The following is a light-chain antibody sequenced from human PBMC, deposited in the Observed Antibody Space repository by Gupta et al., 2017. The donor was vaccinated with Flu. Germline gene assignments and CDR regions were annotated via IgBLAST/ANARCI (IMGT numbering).Light chain of an antibody. V-gene: IGLV3-9*01. CDR1: NVGIRD. CDR3: QVWDSSTEV. CDR2: RNT. J-gene: IGLJ3*02. Sequence: SYELTQPLSVSVALGQTARIPCGGDNVGIRDVHWYQQKPGQAPVLVIHRNTDRPSGIPERFSGSKSGNTATLTISGAQGGDEADFYCQVWDSSTEVFGGGTKLTVL.